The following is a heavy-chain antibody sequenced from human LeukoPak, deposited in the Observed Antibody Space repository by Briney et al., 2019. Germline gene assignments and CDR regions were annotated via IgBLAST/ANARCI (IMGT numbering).Heavy chain of an antibody. CDR3: AKDRPNYYDSSGHYYRRNGDY. CDR2: ITSSGGST. D-gene: IGHD3-22*01. V-gene: IGHV3-23*01. CDR1: GFTFSDYY. J-gene: IGHJ4*02. Sequence: GGSLRLSCAASGFTFSDYYMSWIRQAPGKGLEWVSSITSSGGSTYYAGSVKGQFTISKDNSKNTVYLQMNSLTADDTAVYYCAKDRPNYYDSSGHYYRRNGDYWGQGTLVTVSS.